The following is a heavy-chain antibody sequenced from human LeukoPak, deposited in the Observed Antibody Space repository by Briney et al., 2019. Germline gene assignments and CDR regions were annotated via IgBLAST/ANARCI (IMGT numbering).Heavy chain of an antibody. CDR3: ARDRSSGQGGMDV. V-gene: IGHV1-69*13. D-gene: IGHD6-19*01. CDR2: IIPIFGTA. J-gene: IGHJ6*02. CDR1: GGTFSSYA. Sequence: ASVKVSCKASGGTFSSYAISWVRQAPGQGLEWMGGIIPIFGTANYAQKFQGRVTITADESTSTAYMELSSLRSDDTAVYYCARDRSSGQGGMDVWGQGTTVTVSS.